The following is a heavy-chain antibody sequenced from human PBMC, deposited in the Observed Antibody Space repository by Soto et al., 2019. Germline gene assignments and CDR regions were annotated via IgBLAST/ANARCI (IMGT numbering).Heavy chain of an antibody. Sequence: GGSLRLSCAASGFTFSSYSMNWVRQAPGKGLEWVSYISSSSSTIYYADSVKGRFTISRDNAKNSLYLQMNSLRAEDTAVYYCARIGRLRWGDYWGEGTLVTVSS. J-gene: IGHJ4*02. CDR2: ISSSSSTI. CDR1: GFTFSSYS. CDR3: ARIGRLRWGDY. D-gene: IGHD4-17*01. V-gene: IGHV3-48*01.